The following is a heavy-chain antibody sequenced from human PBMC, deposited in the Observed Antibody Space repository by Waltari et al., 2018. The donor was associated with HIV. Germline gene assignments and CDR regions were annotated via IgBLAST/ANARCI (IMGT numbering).Heavy chain of an antibody. CDR3: ARGYDVLTGNYSGMDV. D-gene: IGHD3-9*01. V-gene: IGHV1-69*13. CDR1: GGSLKTHA. J-gene: IGHJ6*02. CDR2: IVPVFGVG. Sequence: VQLLQSGPEVKKPGSAMRISCKASGGSLKTHAVSWVRRAPGQGLGWMGGIVPVFGVGNYAQKFQGRLSIPAAERTKTVFLEMRSLKYEDAALYLCARGYDVLTGNYSGMDVWGQGTTVIVSS.